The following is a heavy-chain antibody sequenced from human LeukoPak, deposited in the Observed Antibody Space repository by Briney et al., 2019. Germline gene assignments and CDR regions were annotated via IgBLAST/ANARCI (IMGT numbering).Heavy chain of an antibody. D-gene: IGHD1-26*01. CDR3: ARLSGSQTTPY. CDR1: GGSISSYY. CDR2: IYYSRNT. J-gene: IGHJ4*02. V-gene: IGHV4-59*08. Sequence: SSETLSLTCTVSGGSISSYYGRWIRQPREKGVEGIGYIYYSRNTNYNRSRKRRVTISVDKCKNQFSLKLSSVTAADTAVYYCARLSGSQTTPYWGQGTLVTVSS.